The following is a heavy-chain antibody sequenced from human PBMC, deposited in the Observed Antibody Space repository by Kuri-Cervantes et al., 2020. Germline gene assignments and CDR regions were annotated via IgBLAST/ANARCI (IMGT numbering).Heavy chain of an antibody. CDR3: AREMDIASAGSYGMDG. J-gene: IGHJ6*02. CDR1: GGSISSGCYS. CDR2: IYDSRST. Sequence: SETLSLTCAVYGGSISSGCYSWSWIRQTPGKGLEWIGYIYDSRSTNYNPSLKSRVTISVATSKNQFSLKLSSVTAADTAVYYCAREMDIASAGSYGMDGWGQGTTVTVSS. V-gene: IGHV4-61*01. D-gene: IGHD6-13*01.